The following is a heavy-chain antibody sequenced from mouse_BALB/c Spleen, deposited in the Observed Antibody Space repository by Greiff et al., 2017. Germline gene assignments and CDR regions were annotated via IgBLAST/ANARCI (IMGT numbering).Heavy chain of an antibody. CDR3: ARDGSRTYYYAMDY. Sequence: EVQLVESGGGLVKPGGSLKLSCAASGFTFSSYAMSWVRQSPEKRLEWVAEISSGGSYTYYPDTVTGRFTISRDNAKNTLYLEMSSLRSEDTAMYYCARDGSRTYYYAMDYWGQGTSVTVSS. CDR2: ISSGGSYT. V-gene: IGHV5-9-4*01. J-gene: IGHJ4*01. CDR1: GFTFSSYA.